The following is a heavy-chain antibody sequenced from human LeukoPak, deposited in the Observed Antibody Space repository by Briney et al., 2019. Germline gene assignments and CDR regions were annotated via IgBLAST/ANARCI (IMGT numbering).Heavy chain of an antibody. V-gene: IGHV4-34*01. J-gene: IGHJ4*02. CDR3: AGEDDSSGYYNY. Sequence: SETLSLTCAAYGGSFSGYYWSWIRQPPGKGLEWIGEINHSGSTNYNPSLKSRVTISVDTSKNQFSLKLSSVTAADTAVYYCAGEDDSSGYYNYWGQGTLVTVSS. CDR1: GGSFSGYY. CDR2: INHSGST. D-gene: IGHD3-22*01.